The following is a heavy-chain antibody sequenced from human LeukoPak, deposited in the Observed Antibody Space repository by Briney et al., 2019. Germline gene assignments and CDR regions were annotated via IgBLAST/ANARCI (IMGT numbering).Heavy chain of an antibody. V-gene: IGHV3-7*01. J-gene: IGHJ4*02. Sequence: GGSLRLSCAASGFTFSSYFMSWVRQAPGRGLQWVASMKGDGSHIYYVDSVKGRFTISRDNARNSLYLQMNSLRAEDTAVYYCARGKFDFDYWGQGTLVTVSS. CDR1: GFTFSSYF. CDR3: ARGKFDFDY. D-gene: IGHD3-16*01. CDR2: MKGDGSHI.